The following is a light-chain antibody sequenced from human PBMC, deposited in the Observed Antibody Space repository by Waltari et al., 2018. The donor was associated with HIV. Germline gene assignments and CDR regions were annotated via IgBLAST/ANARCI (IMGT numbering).Light chain of an antibody. Sequence: DIQLTQTTSTLSASVGDRVTMTCRASQTIVAWLAWYQQKPGQAPKILIYKASTLETGVPSRFSGSGSGTEFTLTIGGLQPDDFATYYCQHYNGYPWTFGQGTKVEMK. CDR3: QHYNGYPWT. CDR1: QTIVAW. V-gene: IGKV1-5*03. J-gene: IGKJ1*01. CDR2: KAS.